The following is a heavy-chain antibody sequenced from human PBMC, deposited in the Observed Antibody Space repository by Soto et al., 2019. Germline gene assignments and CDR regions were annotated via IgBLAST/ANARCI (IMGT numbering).Heavy chain of an antibody. D-gene: IGHD1-26*01. Sequence: GGSLRLSCTASGFTFGDYAMSWVRQAPGKGLEWVGFIRSKAYGGTTEYAASVKGRFTISRDDSKSIAYLQMNSLKTEDTAVYYCTRVGQWELLGYFDYWGQGTLVTVSS. CDR1: GFTFGDYA. J-gene: IGHJ4*02. CDR2: IRSKAYGGTT. V-gene: IGHV3-49*04. CDR3: TRVGQWELLGYFDY.